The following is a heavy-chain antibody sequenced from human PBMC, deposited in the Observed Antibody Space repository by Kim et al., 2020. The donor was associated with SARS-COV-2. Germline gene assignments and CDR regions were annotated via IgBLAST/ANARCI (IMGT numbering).Heavy chain of an antibody. D-gene: IGHD1-26*01. Sequence: YSNPSLKGRVTISVDTSKNQYSRKLSSVTAADTAVYYCARRSSGSYDYWGQGTLVTVSS. J-gene: IGHJ4*02. V-gene: IGHV4-39*07. CDR3: ARRSSGSYDY.